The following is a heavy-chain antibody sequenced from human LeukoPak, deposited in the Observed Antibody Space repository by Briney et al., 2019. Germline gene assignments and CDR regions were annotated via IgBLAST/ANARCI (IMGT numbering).Heavy chain of an antibody. V-gene: IGHV4-61*02. J-gene: IGHJ4*02. CDR1: GGSISSGSYY. D-gene: IGHD5-12*01. Sequence: SETLSLTCTVSGGSISSGSYYWSWIRQPAGKGLEWIGRIYTSGSTNYNPSLKSRVTISVDTSKNQFSLKLSSVTAADTAVYYCARADWIVAYDYWGQGTLVTVSS. CDR3: ARADWIVAYDY. CDR2: IYTSGST.